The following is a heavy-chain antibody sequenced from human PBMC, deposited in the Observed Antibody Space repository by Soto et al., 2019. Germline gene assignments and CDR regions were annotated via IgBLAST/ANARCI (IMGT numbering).Heavy chain of an antibody. J-gene: IGHJ4*02. CDR1: GVSISSYF. D-gene: IGHD6-25*01. Sequence: SETLSLTCSVSGVSISSYFWSWIRQAPGRGLEWIGYTYHRGSTNYSPSLKSRVAISLDTSENQFSLKVNSVTAADAAVYYCARIGGYHGPLDYWGQGTPVTVSS. CDR3: ARIGGYHGPLDY. V-gene: IGHV4-59*01. CDR2: TYHRGST.